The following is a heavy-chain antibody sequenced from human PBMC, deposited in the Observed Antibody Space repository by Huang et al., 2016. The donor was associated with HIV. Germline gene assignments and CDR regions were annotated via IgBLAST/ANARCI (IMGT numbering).Heavy chain of an antibody. Sequence: QVQLRQWGTGLVKPSETLSLTCAVYGGSFSGYYWTWSRQSPGTGLEWIGEINHIGKTNYQPSLKRRVTISKDTAKNQFSLQLTSVSVADTGVYFCAREKAADSAWYGVYYFDYWGEGALVTVTS. CDR2: INHIGKT. D-gene: IGHD6-19*01. CDR1: GGSFSGYY. V-gene: IGHV4-34*01. CDR3: AREKAADSAWYGVYYFDY. J-gene: IGHJ4*02.